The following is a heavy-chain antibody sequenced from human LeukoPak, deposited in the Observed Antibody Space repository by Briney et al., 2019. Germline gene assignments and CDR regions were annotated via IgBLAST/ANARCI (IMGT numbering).Heavy chain of an antibody. D-gene: IGHD3-22*01. J-gene: IGHJ4*02. CDR2: IYPGDSDT. CDR1: GYSLTSYW. Sequence: GESLKISCKGFGYSLTSYWIGWVRPMTGKGLEWMGSIYPGDSDTRYSPSFQGPVTISADKSISTAYLQWSSLKASDTAVYYCARPYYYDSSGYYDDYWGQGTLVTVSS. V-gene: IGHV5-51*01. CDR3: ARPYYYDSSGYYDDY.